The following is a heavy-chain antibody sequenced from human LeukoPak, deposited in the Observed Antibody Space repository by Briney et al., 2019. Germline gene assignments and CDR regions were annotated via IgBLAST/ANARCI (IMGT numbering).Heavy chain of an antibody. CDR1: GFTFSRYA. D-gene: IGHD5-12*01. CDR3: ARGTLVATIKGDYYLDY. Sequence: PGGTLRLSCAATGFTFSRYAMHWVRPAPGKGLVWVTVMSYDGSNQYYADSVKGRFTISRDNSKNTLYLQMNNLRPEDTAVYYCARGTLVATIKGDYYLDYWGQGTLVTVSS. CDR2: MSYDGSNQ. V-gene: IGHV3-30*04. J-gene: IGHJ4*02.